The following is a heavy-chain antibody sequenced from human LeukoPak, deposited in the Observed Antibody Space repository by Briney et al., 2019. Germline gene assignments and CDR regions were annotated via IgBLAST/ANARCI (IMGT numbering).Heavy chain of an antibody. CDR2: IKSDGSST. J-gene: IGHJ4*02. CDR3: VRDNRNYNFDY. CDR1: GFTFSRYW. V-gene: IGHV3-74*01. D-gene: IGHD1-7*01. Sequence: GGSLRLSCAASGFTFSRYWMQWVRQAPGKGLVWVSCIKSDGSSTSIADSAKGRFTISRDNAKNTVYLQMNSLRAEDTAVYYCVRDNRNYNFDYWGQGTLVTVSS.